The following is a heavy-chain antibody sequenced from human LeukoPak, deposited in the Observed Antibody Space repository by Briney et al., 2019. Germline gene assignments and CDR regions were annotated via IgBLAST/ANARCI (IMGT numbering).Heavy chain of an antibody. CDR1: GESFSGYY. V-gene: IGHV4-34*01. D-gene: IGHD5-18*01. J-gene: IGHJ6*02. CDR3: ARGRTRSGYSYGKNYYYYYGMDV. CDR2: INHSGST. Sequence: SETLSLTCAVYGESFSGYYCSWIRQPPGKGLEWIGEINHSGSTNYNPSLKSRVTISVDTSKNQFSLKLSSVTAADTAVYYCARGRTRSGYSYGKNYYYYYGMDVWGQGTTVTVSS.